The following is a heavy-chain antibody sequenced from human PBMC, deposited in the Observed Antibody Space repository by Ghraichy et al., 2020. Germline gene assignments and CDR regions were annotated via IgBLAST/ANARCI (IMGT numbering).Heavy chain of an antibody. V-gene: IGHV3-23*01. CDR2: ISGSGGTT. CDR3: AKDEYAAAAGTPPFDY. CDR1: GFTFSSYA. J-gene: IGHJ4*02. D-gene: IGHD6-13*01. Sequence: GSLRLSCAASGFTFSSYAMSWVRQAPGKGLEWVSAISGSGGTTYYADSVKGRFTISRDNSKNTLYLQMNSLRAEDTAVYYCAKDEYAAAAGTPPFDYWGQGTLVTVSS.